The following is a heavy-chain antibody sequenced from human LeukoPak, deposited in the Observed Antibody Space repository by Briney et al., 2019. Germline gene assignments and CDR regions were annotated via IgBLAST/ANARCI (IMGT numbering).Heavy chain of an antibody. CDR2: INNVGSHI. CDR3: AIGQIYSSGWEGGFDY. CDR1: GFTFSSSA. J-gene: IGHJ4*02. V-gene: IGHV3-21*01. D-gene: IGHD6-19*01. Sequence: GGSLRLSCAASGFTFSSSAMNWVRQAPGKGLEWVSSINNVGSHIYYAGSVRGRFTISRDNSKNTLYLQMNSLRAEDTAVYYCAIGQIYSSGWEGGFDYWGQGTLVTVSS.